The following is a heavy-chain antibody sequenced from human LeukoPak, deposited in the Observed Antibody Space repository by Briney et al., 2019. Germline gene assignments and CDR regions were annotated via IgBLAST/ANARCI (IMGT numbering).Heavy chain of an antibody. J-gene: IGHJ5*02. Sequence: SETLSLTCAVYGGSFSGYYWSWIRQPPGKGLEWIGEISHSGSTNYNPSLKSRVTISVDTSKNQFSLKLSSVTAADTAVYYCARGKRLRRWFDPWGQGTLVTVSS. V-gene: IGHV4-34*01. CDR2: ISHSGST. CDR1: GGSFSGYY. CDR3: ARGKRLRRWFDP. D-gene: IGHD4-17*01.